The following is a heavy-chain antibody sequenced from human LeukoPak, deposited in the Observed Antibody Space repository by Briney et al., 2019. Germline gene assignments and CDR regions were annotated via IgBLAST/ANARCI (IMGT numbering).Heavy chain of an antibody. V-gene: IGHV5-51*01. CDR2: IYPGDSDT. CDR3: ARRTDRSFWYLDY. CDR1: GYSFTNYW. J-gene: IGHJ4*02. Sequence: EESLRISCKGSGYSFTNYWIGWVRLMPGKGLEWMGIIYPGDSDTRYSPSFQGQVTISADKSISTAYLQWSSLKASDTAMYYCARRTDRSFWYLDYWGQGTLVTVSS.